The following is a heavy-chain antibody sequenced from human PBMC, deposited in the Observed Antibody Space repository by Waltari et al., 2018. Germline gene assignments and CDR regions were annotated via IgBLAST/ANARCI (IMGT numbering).Heavy chain of an antibody. CDR2: NSSSGSTI. V-gene: IGHV3-48*03. D-gene: IGHD5-18*01. Sequence: EVQLVESGGGLVQPGGSLRLSCAASGFTSRTSEMNWVLEAAGQVLEWVSYNSSSGSTIYYADSVKGRFTIARDNAKYSLYLQMNSLRAEDTAVYYCAREGYSYGYSLGYWGQGTLVTVSS. CDR1: GFTSRTSE. J-gene: IGHJ4*02. CDR3: AREGYSYGYSLGY.